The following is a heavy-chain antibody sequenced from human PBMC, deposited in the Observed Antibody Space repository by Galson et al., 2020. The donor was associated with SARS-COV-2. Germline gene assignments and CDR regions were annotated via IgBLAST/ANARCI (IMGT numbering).Heavy chain of an antibody. Sequence: GESLKISCAASGFTVSSNYMSWVRQAPGKGLEWVAVISYDGSNKYYADSVKGRFTISRDNSKNTLYLQMNSLRAEDTAVYYCARAGSGSYYLIDYWGQGTLVTVSS. D-gene: IGHD3-10*01. J-gene: IGHJ4*02. CDR1: GFTVSSNY. V-gene: IGHV3-30*03. CDR3: ARAGSGSYYLIDY. CDR2: ISYDGSNK.